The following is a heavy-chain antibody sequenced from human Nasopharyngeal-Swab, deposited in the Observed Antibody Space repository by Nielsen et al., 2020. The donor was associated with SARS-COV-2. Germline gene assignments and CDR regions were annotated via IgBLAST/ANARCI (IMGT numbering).Heavy chain of an antibody. J-gene: IGHJ4*02. CDR1: GGSISSSSYY. D-gene: IGHD3-3*01. CDR2: IYYSGST. V-gene: IGHV4-39*01. Sequence: SETLSLTCTVSGGSISSSSYYWGWIRQPPGKGLEWIGSIYYSGSTYYKSPLKSRVTISVDTSKKEFSLKLSSVIVADTAVYYCARLSWTTNDFWSGYYLGYFDYWGQGTLVTVSS. CDR3: ARLSWTTNDFWSGYYLGYFDY.